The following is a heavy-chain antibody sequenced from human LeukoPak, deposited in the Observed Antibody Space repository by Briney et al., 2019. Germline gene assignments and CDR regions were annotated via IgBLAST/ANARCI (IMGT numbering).Heavy chain of an antibody. CDR1: GLTFSSVW. Sequence: GRSLRLSCAVAGLTFSSVWITWVRQAPGKGLEWVANIKQDGSDIYYVYSVKGPFTISTDNDKNSLYLQMNSLRAEDTAVYYCASGSGFLFDHWGQGTLVTVSS. J-gene: IGHJ4*02. CDR2: IKQDGSDI. V-gene: IGHV3-7*01. D-gene: IGHD6-19*01. CDR3: ASGSGFLFDH.